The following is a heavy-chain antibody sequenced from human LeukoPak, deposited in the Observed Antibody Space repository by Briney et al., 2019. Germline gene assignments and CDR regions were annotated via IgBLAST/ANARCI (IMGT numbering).Heavy chain of an antibody. CDR3: ARERSTPGINWFDP. D-gene: IGHD2-2*01. V-gene: IGHV4-34*01. CDR2: INHSGST. J-gene: IGHJ5*02. CDR1: GESFSAYS. Sequence: SETLSLTCAVYGESFSAYSWNWIRQSPGKGLEWIGEINHSGSTNYNPSLKSRVTISVDTSKNQTSKRQFSLKLNSVTAADTAVYYCARERSTPGINWFDPWGQGTLVTVSS.